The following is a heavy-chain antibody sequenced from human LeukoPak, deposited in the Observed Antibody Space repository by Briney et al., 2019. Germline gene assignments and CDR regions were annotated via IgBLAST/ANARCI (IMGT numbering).Heavy chain of an antibody. J-gene: IGHJ4*02. CDR3: ARTLHPPNLNWYFDY. V-gene: IGHV1-8*03. CDR1: GYTFTSYD. CDR2: MNPNSGNT. D-gene: IGHD1-1*01. Sequence: ASVKVSCKASGYTFTSYDINWVRQATGQGLEWMGWMNPNSGNTGYAQKFQGRVTITRNTSISTAYMELSSLRSDDTAIYYCARTLHPPNLNWYFDYWGQGILVTVSS.